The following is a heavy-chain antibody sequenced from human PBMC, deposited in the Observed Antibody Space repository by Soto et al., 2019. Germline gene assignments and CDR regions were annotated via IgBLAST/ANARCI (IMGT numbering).Heavy chain of an antibody. D-gene: IGHD3-22*01. CDR2: IGIGSSTK. CDR1: GFTFSSYN. V-gene: IGHV3-48*01. Sequence: PGGPLRLSCAASGFTFSSYNMNWVRPAPGKVLEWVSYIGIGSSTKYYADSVKGRFTISRDNAKNSLYLQMNSLRAEDTAVYYCARDQLYYNDISGRPLNAFDVWGQGTMVTVSS. CDR3: ARDQLYYNDISGRPLNAFDV. J-gene: IGHJ3*01.